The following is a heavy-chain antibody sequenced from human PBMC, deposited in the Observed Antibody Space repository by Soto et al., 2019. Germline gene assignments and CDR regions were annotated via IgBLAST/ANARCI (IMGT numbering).Heavy chain of an antibody. Sequence: PSETLSLTCAVSGGSISSSNWWSWVRQPPGKGLQWIGDIYHSGSTDYTPSLKSRVTISVDRSKNQFSLMLTSVAAADTAVYYCARQGWYLDNWGQGTLVTVSS. CDR1: GGSISSSNW. V-gene: IGHV4-4*02. D-gene: IGHD6-19*01. J-gene: IGHJ4*02. CDR2: IYHSGST. CDR3: ARQGWYLDN.